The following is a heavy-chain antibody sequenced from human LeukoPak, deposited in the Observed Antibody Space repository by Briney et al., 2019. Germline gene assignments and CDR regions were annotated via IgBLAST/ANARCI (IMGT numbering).Heavy chain of an antibody. V-gene: IGHV4-38-2*02. D-gene: IGHD3-10*01. Sequence: SETLSLTCTVSGYSISSGYYWGCIRQPPGKGLEWIGSIYQSGSTFYNPSLRSRVTLLVDTSKNQFSLKLSSVTAADTAVYYCARVLDYYGSGTYAFDYWGQGTLVTVSS. CDR2: IYQSGST. CDR1: GYSISSGYY. J-gene: IGHJ4*02. CDR3: ARVLDYYGSGTYAFDY.